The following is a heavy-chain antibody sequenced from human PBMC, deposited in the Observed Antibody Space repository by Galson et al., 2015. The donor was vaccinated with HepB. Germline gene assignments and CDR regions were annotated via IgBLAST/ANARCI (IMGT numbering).Heavy chain of an antibody. CDR3: ARVPWVPPEVATIIAFDI. CDR2: INHSGST. V-gene: IGHV4-34*01. Sequence: SETLSLTCAVYGGSFSGYYWSWIRQPPGKGLEWIGEINHSGSTNYNPSLKSRVTISVDTSKNQFSLKLSSVTAADTAVYYCARVPWVPPEVATIIAFDIWGQGTMVTVSS. J-gene: IGHJ3*02. D-gene: IGHD5-12*01. CDR1: GGSFSGYY.